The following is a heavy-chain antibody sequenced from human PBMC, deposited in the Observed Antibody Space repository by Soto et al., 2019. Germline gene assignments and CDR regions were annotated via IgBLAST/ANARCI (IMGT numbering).Heavy chain of an antibody. V-gene: IGHV4-4*07. Sequence: PSETLSLTCSVSGGSIMSYYWTWIRQAAGKGQEWIGRIYTTGSTNYNPSLKGRVTMSVDTSKNQFSLRLSSVTAADTAVYYCARDLGRDGIDIWAKGPRSPSP. CDR2: IYTTGST. CDR3: ARDLGRDGIDI. D-gene: IGHD2-15*01. J-gene: IGHJ6*02. CDR1: GGSIMSYY.